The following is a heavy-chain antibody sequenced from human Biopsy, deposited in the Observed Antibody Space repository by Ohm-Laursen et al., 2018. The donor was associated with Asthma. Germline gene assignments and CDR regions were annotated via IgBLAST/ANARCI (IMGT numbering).Heavy chain of an antibody. J-gene: IGHJ3*01. D-gene: IGHD3-9*01. CDR1: GYNFINFA. CDR2: VNTGNGDT. Sequence: ASVKVSCKPSGYNFINFAIHWVRQAPGQRLEWMGWVNTGNGDTKYSQKFQGRVTITRDTSASTAYMELRSLRSEDTATYYCARTYYDFLTGQVKDVFGVWGQGTMVTVSS. CDR3: ARTYYDFLTGQVKDVFGV. V-gene: IGHV1-3*04.